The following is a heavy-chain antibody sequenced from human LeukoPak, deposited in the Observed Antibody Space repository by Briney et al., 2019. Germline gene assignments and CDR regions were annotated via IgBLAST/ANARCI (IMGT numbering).Heavy chain of an antibody. CDR3: ARELPGIAAAYYGMDV. CDR1: GLTFSSYS. V-gene: IGHV3-21*01. Sequence: GGSLRLSCAASGLTFSSYSMNWVRQAPGKGLEWVSSISSSSSYIYYADSVKGRFTISRDNAKNSLYLQMNSLRAEDTAVYYCARELPGIAAAYYGMDVWGQGTTVTVSS. CDR2: ISSSSSYI. D-gene: IGHD6-13*01. J-gene: IGHJ6*02.